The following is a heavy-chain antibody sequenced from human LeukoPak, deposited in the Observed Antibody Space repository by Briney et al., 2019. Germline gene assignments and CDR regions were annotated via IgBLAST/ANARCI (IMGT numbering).Heavy chain of an antibody. Sequence: GASVKVSCKASGYTFTGYYMHWVRQAPGQGLEWMGWINPNSGGTNYAQKFQGRVTMTRDTSISTAYMELSRLRSDDTAVHYCAREPTSSFVPAVDYWGQGTLVTVSS. CDR2: INPNSGGT. CDR1: GYTFTGYY. CDR3: AREPTSSFVPAVDY. J-gene: IGHJ4*02. D-gene: IGHD3-16*01. V-gene: IGHV1-2*02.